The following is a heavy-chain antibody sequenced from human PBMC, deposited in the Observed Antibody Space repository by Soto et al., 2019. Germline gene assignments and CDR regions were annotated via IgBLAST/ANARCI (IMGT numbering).Heavy chain of an antibody. D-gene: IGHD6-6*01. CDR2: IIPIFGTA. Sequence: SVKVSCKASGGTFSSYAISWVRQAPRQGLEWMGGIIPIFGTANYAQKFQGRVTITADESTSTAYMELSSLRSEDTAVYYCARDISSSGPINFDYWGQGTLVTVPS. J-gene: IGHJ4*02. CDR3: ARDISSSGPINFDY. V-gene: IGHV1-69*13. CDR1: GGTFSSYA.